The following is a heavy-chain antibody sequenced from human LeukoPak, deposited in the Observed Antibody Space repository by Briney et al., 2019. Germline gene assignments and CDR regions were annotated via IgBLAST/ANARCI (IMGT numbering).Heavy chain of an antibody. V-gene: IGHV4-59*12. CDR3: ARAGNYYDYVWGSYRYGSRTQNWFDP. CDR1: GDSIRTYY. Sequence: SETLTLTCTVSGDSIRTYYWSWMRQPPGKGLEWIGYIYYSETANYNPSLKSRVTISVDTSKNQFSLKLSSVTAADTAVYYCARAGNYYDYVWGSYRYGSRTQNWFDPWGQGTLVTVSS. D-gene: IGHD3-16*02. CDR2: IYYSETA. J-gene: IGHJ5*02.